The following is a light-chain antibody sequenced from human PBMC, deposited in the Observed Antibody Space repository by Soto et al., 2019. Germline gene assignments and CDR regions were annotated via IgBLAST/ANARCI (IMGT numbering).Light chain of an antibody. Sequence: DIQMTQSPSSLSASVGARVSITCQASQDIRTSLSWFQQKPRRAPKLLIYGASYLETGVPSRFRGSGSGTDFTFTISSLQPEDIATYYCQHYHNLPPFTFGPGTRVDVK. J-gene: IGKJ3*01. CDR3: QHYHNLPPFT. CDR1: QDIRTS. V-gene: IGKV1-33*01. CDR2: GAS.